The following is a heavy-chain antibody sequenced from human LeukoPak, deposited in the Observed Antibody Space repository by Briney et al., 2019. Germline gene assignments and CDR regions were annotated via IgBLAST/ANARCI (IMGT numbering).Heavy chain of an antibody. D-gene: IGHD2-15*01. J-gene: IGHJ1*01. CDR2: ISSSGSTI. V-gene: IGHV3-11*04. CDR3: ARALGRYCSGGICAYFQH. Sequence: NPGGSLRLSCAASGFTFSDYYMSWIRQAPGKGLEWVSYISSSGSTIYYADSVKGRFTISRDNAKNSLYLQMNSLRAEDTAVYYCARALGRYCSGGICAYFQHRGQGTLVTVSS. CDR1: GFTFSDYY.